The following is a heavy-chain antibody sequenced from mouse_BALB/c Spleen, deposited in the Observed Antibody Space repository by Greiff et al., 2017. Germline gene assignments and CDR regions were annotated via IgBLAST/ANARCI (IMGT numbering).Heavy chain of an antibody. J-gene: IGHJ3*01. CDR1: GYSITSGYY. CDR2: ISYDGSN. Sequence: EVKLQESGPGLVKPSQSLSLTCSVTGYSITSGYYWNWIRQFPGNKLEWMGYISYDGSNNYNPSLKNRISITRDTSKNQFFLKLNSVTTEDTATYYCARDQRYYGSSWGFAYWGQGTLVTVSA. CDR3: ARDQRYYGSSWGFAY. V-gene: IGHV3-6*02. D-gene: IGHD1-1*01.